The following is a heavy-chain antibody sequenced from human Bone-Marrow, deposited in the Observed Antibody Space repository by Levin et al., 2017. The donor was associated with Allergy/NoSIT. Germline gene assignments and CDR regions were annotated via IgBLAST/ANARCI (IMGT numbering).Heavy chain of an antibody. Sequence: GESLKISCAASGFTFSSYAMSWVRQAPGKGLEWVSAISGSGGSTYYADSVKGRFTISRDNSKNTLYLQMNSLRAEDTAVYYCAKGVGPTRPVLHPDHWGQGTLVTVSS. J-gene: IGHJ4*02. V-gene: IGHV3-23*01. CDR2: ISGSGGST. D-gene: IGHD1-26*01. CDR3: AKGVGPTRPVLHPDH. CDR1: GFTFSSYA.